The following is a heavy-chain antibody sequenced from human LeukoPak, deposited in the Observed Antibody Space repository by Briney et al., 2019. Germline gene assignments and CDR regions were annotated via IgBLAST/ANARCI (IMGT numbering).Heavy chain of an antibody. J-gene: IGHJ4*02. D-gene: IGHD3-3*01. V-gene: IGHV3-48*03. Sequence: GGSLRLSCAASGLTFSSYEMNWVRQAPGKGLEWVSYISSSGSTIYYADSVKGRFTISRDNAKNSLYLQMNSLRAEDTAVYYCARGRLGDFWSGYLYFDYWGQGTLVTVSS. CDR3: ARGRLGDFWSGYLYFDY. CDR2: ISSSGSTI. CDR1: GLTFSSYE.